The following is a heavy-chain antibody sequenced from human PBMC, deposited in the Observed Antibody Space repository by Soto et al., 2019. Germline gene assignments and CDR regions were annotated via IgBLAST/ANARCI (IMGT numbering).Heavy chain of an antibody. CDR1: GGSISSGGYY. CDR3: ARFIPGTGSDY. CDR2: IYYSGST. Sequence: QVQLQESGPGLVKPSQTLSLTCTVSGGSISSGGYYWSWIRQHPGKGLEWIGYIYYSGSTYYNPSLKSRVTISVDTSKNQFSLKLSYVTAADTALYYCARFIPGTGSDYWGQGTLVTVSS. J-gene: IGHJ4*02. V-gene: IGHV4-31*03. D-gene: IGHD1-20*01.